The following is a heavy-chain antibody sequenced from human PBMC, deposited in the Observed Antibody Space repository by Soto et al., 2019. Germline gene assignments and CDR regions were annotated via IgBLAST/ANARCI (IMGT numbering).Heavy chain of an antibody. CDR3: ARGSYYYDSSGSFFDY. D-gene: IGHD3-22*01. J-gene: IGHJ4*02. V-gene: IGHV1-69*01. CDR2: IIPIFGTA. Sequence: QVQLVQSGAEVKKPGSSVKVSCKASGGTFSSYATSWVRQAPGQGLEWMGGIIPIFGTANYAQKFQGRVTITADESTSTAYMELSSLRSEDTAVYYCARGSYYYDSSGSFFDYWGQGTLVTVSS. CDR1: GGTFSSYA.